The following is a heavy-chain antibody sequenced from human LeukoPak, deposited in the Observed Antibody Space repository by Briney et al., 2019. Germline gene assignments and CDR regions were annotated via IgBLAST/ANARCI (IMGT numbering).Heavy chain of an antibody. V-gene: IGHV4-59*01. CDR2: IYYSGST. J-gene: IGHJ4*02. CDR3: ARGRYTFDY. Sequence: SETLSLTCTVSGGSISGYYWTWVRQPPGKGLEYIGYIYYSGSTNHNPSLKSRVTISVDTSKNQFSLKLSSVTAADTAVYCCARGRYTFDYWGQGTLVTVSS. CDR1: GGSISGYY. D-gene: IGHD1-1*01.